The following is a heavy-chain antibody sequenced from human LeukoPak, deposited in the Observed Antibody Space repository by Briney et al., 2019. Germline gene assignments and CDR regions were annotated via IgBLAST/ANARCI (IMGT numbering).Heavy chain of an antibody. J-gene: IGHJ4*02. V-gene: IGHV4-39*01. D-gene: IGHD6-13*01. CDR3: ARRGSSSWYFDS. CDR1: GGSISSSSYF. Sequence: SETLSLTCTVSGGSISSSSYFWGWIRQPPGKGLEWIGSIYYSGSTHYNPSLKSRVTISLDTSKNQLSLKLTSVTAADTAVYHCARRGSSSWYFDSWGQGTLVPVSS. CDR2: IYYSGST.